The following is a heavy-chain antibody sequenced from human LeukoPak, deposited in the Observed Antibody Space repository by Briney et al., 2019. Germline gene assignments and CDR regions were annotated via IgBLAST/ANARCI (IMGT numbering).Heavy chain of an antibody. CDR3: ARGERWLVPPPFDW. J-gene: IGHJ4*02. V-gene: IGHV4-34*01. CDR1: GGSFSGYY. Sequence: SETLSLTCAVYGGSFSGYYWSWVRQPPGKGLEWIGEINHSGSTNYNPSLKSRVTISVDTSKNQFSLKLSSVTAADTAVYYCARGERWLVPPPFDWWGQGTLVTVSS. D-gene: IGHD6-19*01. CDR2: INHSGST.